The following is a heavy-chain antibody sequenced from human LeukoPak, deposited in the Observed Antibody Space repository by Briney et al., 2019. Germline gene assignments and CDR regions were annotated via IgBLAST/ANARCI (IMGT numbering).Heavy chain of an antibody. CDR3: NPLYGAFDF. J-gene: IGHJ4*02. V-gene: IGHV3-15*07. CDR1: GFTFSNTW. CDR2: VRSKADGGTT. D-gene: IGHD2-8*01. Sequence: GGSLRLSCLASGFTFSNTWMNWVRQAPGRGLEWVGHVRSKADGGTTDCAAAVNGRFTISRDDSRATMYLEMNRVETGDTAVYYCNPLYGAFDFWGQGIPVTVSS.